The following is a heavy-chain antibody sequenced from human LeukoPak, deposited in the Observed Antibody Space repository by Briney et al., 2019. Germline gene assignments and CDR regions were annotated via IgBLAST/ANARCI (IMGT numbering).Heavy chain of an antibody. CDR1: GYTFTNYA. CDR3: AIRDGHTDH. V-gene: IGHV1-3*01. Sequence: ASVKVSCKTSGYTFTNYAMHWVRQVPGQTIEWLAWINPANGYARYSQHFQDRVTVSSDTSADTAYMELSSLRSDDKAVYYCAIRDGHTDHWGQGTLVTVSS. CDR2: INPANGYA. J-gene: IGHJ4*02. D-gene: IGHD5-24*01.